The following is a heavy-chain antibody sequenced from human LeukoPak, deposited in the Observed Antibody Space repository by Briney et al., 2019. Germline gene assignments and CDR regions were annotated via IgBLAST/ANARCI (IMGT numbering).Heavy chain of an antibody. Sequence: GGSLRLSCAASGFTFSDAWMSWVRQAPGKGLEWVGRILSKGGGGTTDYAAPVKGRFTISRDDSKNTLYLQMNSLKTEDTAVYYCTSGYSYGLGKGFDYWGQGTLVTVSS. CDR1: GFTFSDAW. CDR2: ILSKGGGGTT. J-gene: IGHJ4*02. V-gene: IGHV3-15*01. D-gene: IGHD5-18*01. CDR3: TSGYSYGLGKGFDY.